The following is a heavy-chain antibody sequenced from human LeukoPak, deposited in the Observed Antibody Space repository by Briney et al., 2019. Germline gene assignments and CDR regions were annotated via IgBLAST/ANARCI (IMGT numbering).Heavy chain of an antibody. CDR3: AKESLTGKLQLDY. CDR1: GFTFSSYG. D-gene: IGHD7-27*01. Sequence: GGSLRLSCAASGFTFSSYGMHWVRQAPGKGLEWVAFIRYDGSNKYYADSVKGRFTISRDNSKNTLYLQMNSLRAEDTAVYCCAKESLTGKLQLDYWGQGTLVTVSS. CDR2: IRYDGSNK. J-gene: IGHJ4*02. V-gene: IGHV3-30*02.